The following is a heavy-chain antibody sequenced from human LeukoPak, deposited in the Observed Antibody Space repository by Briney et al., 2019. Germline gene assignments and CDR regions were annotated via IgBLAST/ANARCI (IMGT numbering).Heavy chain of an antibody. V-gene: IGHV4-59*12. D-gene: IGHD3-16*01. Sequence: SQTLSLTCTVSGGSISDYFWTWIRQPPGKGLEWLGYLYDSGSTSYNPSLKSRVTMSVDTSTNQFSLRLTSVTPADTAVYYCARGGSVASSYYYYGFDVWGQGTTVTVSS. J-gene: IGHJ6*02. CDR1: GGSISDYF. CDR2: LYDSGST. CDR3: ARGGSVASSYYYYGFDV.